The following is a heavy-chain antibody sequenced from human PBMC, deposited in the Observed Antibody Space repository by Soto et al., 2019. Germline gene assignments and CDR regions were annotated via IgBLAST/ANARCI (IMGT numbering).Heavy chain of an antibody. Sequence: PGESLKISCKGSGYSFTSYWIGWVRQMPGKGLEWMGIIYPGDSDTRYSPSFQGQVTISADKSISTAYLQWSSLKASDTAMYYCARLPPNEYSSFNYGMDVWGQGTTVTVSS. D-gene: IGHD6-6*01. CDR2: IYPGDSDT. V-gene: IGHV5-51*01. CDR3: ARLPPNEYSSFNYGMDV. J-gene: IGHJ6*02. CDR1: GYSFTSYW.